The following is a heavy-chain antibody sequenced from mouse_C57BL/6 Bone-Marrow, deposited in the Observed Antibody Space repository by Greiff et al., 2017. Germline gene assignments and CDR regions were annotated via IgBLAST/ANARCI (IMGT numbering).Heavy chain of an antibody. CDR3: ARRYFDY. V-gene: IGHV5-12*01. CDR1: GFTFSDYY. J-gene: IGHJ2*01. Sequence: EVQRVESGGGLVQPGGSLKLSCAASGFTFSDYYMYWVRQTPEKRLEWVAYISNGGGSTYYPDTVKGRFTISRDNAKNTLYLQMSRLKSEDTAMYYCARRYFDYWGQGTTLTVSS. CDR2: ISNGGGST.